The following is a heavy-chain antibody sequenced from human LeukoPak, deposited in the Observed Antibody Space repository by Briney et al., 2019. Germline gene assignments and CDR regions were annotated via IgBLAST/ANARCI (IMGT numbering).Heavy chain of an antibody. D-gene: IGHD2-2*01. CDR2: INPSGGST. CDR3: ARDYCSSTSCPTVYDY. V-gene: IGHV1-46*01. Sequence: ASVKVSCKASGYTFTSYYMHWVRQAHGQGLEWMGIINPSGGSTSYAQKFQGRVTMTRDTSTSTVYMELSSLRSEDTAVYYCARDYCSSTSCPTVYDYWRQGTLVTVSS. J-gene: IGHJ4*02. CDR1: GYTFTSYY.